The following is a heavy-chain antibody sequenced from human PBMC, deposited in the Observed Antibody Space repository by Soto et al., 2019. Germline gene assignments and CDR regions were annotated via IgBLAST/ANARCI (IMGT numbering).Heavy chain of an antibody. Sequence: GGSLRLSCAASGFTFSSYAMSWVRQAPGKGLEWVSAISGSGGSTYYADSVKGRFTISRDNSKNTLYLQMNSLRAEDTAVYYCAKDASSSYYDFWSGYYTGYFFYYGMDVWGQGTTVTVSS. CDR3: AKDASSSYYDFWSGYYTGYFFYYGMDV. J-gene: IGHJ6*02. V-gene: IGHV3-23*01. CDR1: GFTFSSYA. D-gene: IGHD3-3*01. CDR2: ISGSGGST.